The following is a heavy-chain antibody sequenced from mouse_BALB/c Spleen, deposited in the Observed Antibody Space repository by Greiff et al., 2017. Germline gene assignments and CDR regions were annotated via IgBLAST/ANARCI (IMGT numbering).Heavy chain of an antibody. J-gene: IGHJ4*01. CDR1: GYSITSDYA. CDR3: ARSTSKRAMDY. Sequence: EVQLQQSGPGLVKPSQSLSLTCTVTGYSITSDYAWNWIRQFPGNKLEWMGYISYSGSTSYNPSLKSRISITRDTSKNQFFLQLNSVTTEDTATYYCARSTSKRAMDYWGQGTSVTVSS. CDR2: ISYSGST. V-gene: IGHV3-2*02.